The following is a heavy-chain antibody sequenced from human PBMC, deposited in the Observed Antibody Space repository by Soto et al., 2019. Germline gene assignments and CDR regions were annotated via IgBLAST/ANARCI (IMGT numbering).Heavy chain of an antibody. CDR2: IYPGDSDT. CDR1: GYTFNTYW. J-gene: IGHJ1*01. V-gene: IGHV5-51*01. Sequence: GESLKISCKASGYTFNTYWIAWVRQMPGKGLEWMGLIYPGDSDTRYSPSFQGQVTISADKSTSTAYLEWSSLKASDTAMYYCARHGFNLLLLLHQCSIVFRGQGTQVT. D-gene: IGHD2-2*01. CDR3: ARHGFNLLLLLHQCSIVF.